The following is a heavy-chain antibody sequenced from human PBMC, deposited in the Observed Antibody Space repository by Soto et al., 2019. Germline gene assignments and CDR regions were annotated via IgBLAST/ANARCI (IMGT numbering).Heavy chain of an antibody. D-gene: IGHD5-12*01. CDR1: EFTFSSYG. J-gene: IGHJ4*02. CDR2: ISYDGSNK. Sequence: PGGSLRLSCAASEFTFSSYGMHWVRQAPGKGLEWVAVISYDGSNKYYADSVKGRFTISRDNSKNTLYLQMNSLRADDTAVYYCAKDLSEYSRSSPDSWGQGTLVTVSS. CDR3: AKDLSEYSRSSPDS. V-gene: IGHV3-30*18.